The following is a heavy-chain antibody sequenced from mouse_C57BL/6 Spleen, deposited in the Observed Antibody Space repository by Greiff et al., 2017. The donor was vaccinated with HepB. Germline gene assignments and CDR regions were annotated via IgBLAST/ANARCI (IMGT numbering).Heavy chain of an antibody. J-gene: IGHJ4*01. D-gene: IGHD2-13*01. V-gene: IGHV10-1*01. Sequence: EVQLVESGGGLVQPKGSLKLSCAASGFSFNTYAMNWVRQAPGKGLEWVARIRSKSNNYATYYADSVKDRFTISRDDSESMLYLQMKNFKTEDAAVYDCVSAYGESYAMDYWGQGTSVIVSS. CDR2: IRSKSNNYAT. CDR3: VSAYGESYAMDY. CDR1: GFSFNTYA.